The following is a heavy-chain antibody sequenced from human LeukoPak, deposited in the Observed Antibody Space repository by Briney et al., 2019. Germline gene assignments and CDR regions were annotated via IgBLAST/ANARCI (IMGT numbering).Heavy chain of an antibody. Sequence: GGSLRLSCAAPGFTFSSYEMNWVRQAPGKGLEWVSSISSSSSYIYYADSVKGRFTISRDNAKNSLYLQMNSLRAEDTAVYYCARDQYYGSGTYYNSSKGYFDYWGQGTLVTVSS. CDR2: ISSSSSYI. D-gene: IGHD3-10*01. V-gene: IGHV3-21*01. CDR3: ARDQYYGSGTYYNSSKGYFDY. J-gene: IGHJ4*02. CDR1: GFTFSSYE.